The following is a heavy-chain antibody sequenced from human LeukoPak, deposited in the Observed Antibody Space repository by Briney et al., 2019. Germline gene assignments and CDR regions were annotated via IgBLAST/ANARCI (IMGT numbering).Heavy chain of an antibody. CDR1: GFTFSSYA. V-gene: IGHV3-23*01. J-gene: IGHJ4*02. D-gene: IGHD2-15*01. CDR3: AKAGYCSGGSCYSVDY. CDR2: ISGSGGST. Sequence: GGSLTLSCAASGFTFSSYAMSWVRQAPGKGLEWVSAISGSGGSTYYADSVKGRFTISRDNSKNTLYLQMNSLRAEDTAVYYCAKAGYCSGGSCYSVDYWGQGTLVTVSS.